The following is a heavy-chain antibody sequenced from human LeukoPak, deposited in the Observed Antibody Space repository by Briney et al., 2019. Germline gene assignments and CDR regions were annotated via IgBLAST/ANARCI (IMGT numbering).Heavy chain of an antibody. Sequence: SETLSLTCTVSGGSIRSSSYYWGWIRQPPGKGLEWVGSIYYSGSTYYNAPLKSRGTISVDTSKNQFSLKLNSVTAADTAVYFCARQVVAVAGTGYFDYWGQGTLVTVSS. CDR3: ARQVVAVAGTGYFDY. V-gene: IGHV4-39*01. D-gene: IGHD6-19*01. J-gene: IGHJ4*02. CDR2: IYYSGST. CDR1: GGSIRSSSYY.